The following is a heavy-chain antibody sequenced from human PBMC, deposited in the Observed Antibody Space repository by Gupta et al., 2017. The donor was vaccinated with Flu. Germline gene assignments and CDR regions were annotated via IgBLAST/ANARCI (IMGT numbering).Heavy chain of an antibody. D-gene: IGHD2-21*01. CDR1: GVTISNSDDY. J-gene: IGHJ5*02. CDR3: ARHQKISGEMSQWFAP. Sequence: QLRLQESGPGLVKPTETLSLTCNVPGVTISNSDDYWAWISQPPGAGLEWIGSVYYSKSPYFNPSLNSRVTISADTSKNQFSLKVTSVTAADTAVYYCARHQKISGEMSQWFAPWGQGILFTVSS. V-gene: IGHV4-39*01. CDR2: VYYSKSP.